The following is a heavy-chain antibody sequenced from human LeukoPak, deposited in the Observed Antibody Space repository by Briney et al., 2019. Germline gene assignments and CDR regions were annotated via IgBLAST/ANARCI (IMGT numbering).Heavy chain of an antibody. V-gene: IGHV4-34*01. Sequence: SETLSLTCAVYGGSFSGYYWSWIRQPPGKGLEWIGSIYYSGSTYYNPSLKSRVTISVDTSKNQFSLKLSSVTAADTAVYYCARLWLGIGWRSNWFDPWGQGTLVTVSS. D-gene: IGHD6-19*01. CDR2: IYYSGST. CDR3: ARLWLGIGWRSNWFDP. J-gene: IGHJ5*02. CDR1: GGSFSGYY.